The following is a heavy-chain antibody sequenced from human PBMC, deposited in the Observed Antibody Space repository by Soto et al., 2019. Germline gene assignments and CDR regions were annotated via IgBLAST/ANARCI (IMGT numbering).Heavy chain of an antibody. V-gene: IGHV1-69*13. J-gene: IGHJ4*02. Sequence: SVKVSCKASGGTFSSYAISWVRQAPGQGLEWMGGIIPIFGTANYAQKFQGRVTITADESTSTAYMELSSLRSEDTAVYYCARDRGEMATVYFDYWGQGTLVTVSS. CDR2: IIPIFGTA. CDR1: GGTFSSYA. D-gene: IGHD4-4*01. CDR3: ARDRGEMATVYFDY.